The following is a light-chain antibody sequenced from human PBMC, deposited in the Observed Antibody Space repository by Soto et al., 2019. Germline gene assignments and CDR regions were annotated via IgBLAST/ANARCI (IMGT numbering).Light chain of an antibody. V-gene: IGKV1-39*01. CDR3: QQSYRSPYT. Sequence: IPMTQSPSSLSASVGDRVTVTCRARQSINIYLNWYQQKPGQAPTLLIYGASSLQSRVPSRFTGGGSRTDFTRTISSLQPEDFATYYCQQSYRSPYTFGQGTELEIK. CDR1: QSINIY. J-gene: IGKJ2*01. CDR2: GAS.